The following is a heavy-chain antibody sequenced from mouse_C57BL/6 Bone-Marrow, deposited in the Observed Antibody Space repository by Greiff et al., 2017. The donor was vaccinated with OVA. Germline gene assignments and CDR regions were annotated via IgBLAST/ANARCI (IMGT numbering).Heavy chain of an antibody. D-gene: IGHD1-1*01. J-gene: IGHJ1*03. V-gene: IGHV1-81*01. Sequence: VQLQQSGAELARPGASVKLSCKASGYTFTSYGISWVKQRTGQGLEWIGEIYPRSGNTYYNEKFKGKATLTADKSSSTAYMELRSLTSEDAAVYFCARSGYYGSSYVRYFDVWGTGTTVTVSS. CDR2: IYPRSGNT. CDR3: ARSGYYGSSYVRYFDV. CDR1: GYTFTSYG.